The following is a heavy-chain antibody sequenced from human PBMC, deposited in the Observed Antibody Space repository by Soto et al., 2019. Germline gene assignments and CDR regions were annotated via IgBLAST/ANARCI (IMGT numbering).Heavy chain of an antibody. J-gene: IGHJ6*02. CDR1: GFTFSNYG. CDR3: ASDLVGASDSYGLDV. D-gene: IGHD1-26*01. Sequence: GGSLRLSCAASGFTFSNYGMHWVRQAPGKGLEWVAIIWHDGNNKYYADSVRGRFIISRDNSKNRLYLQMNSLRAEDTAVYYCASDLVGASDSYGLDVWGQGTPVPVS. CDR2: IWHDGNNK. V-gene: IGHV3-33*01.